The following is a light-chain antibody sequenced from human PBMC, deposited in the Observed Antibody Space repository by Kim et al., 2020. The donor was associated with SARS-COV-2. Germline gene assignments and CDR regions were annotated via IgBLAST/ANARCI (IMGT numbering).Light chain of an antibody. CDR1: QDIGKD. CDR3: QQHNNYPRT. J-gene: IGKJ2*01. CDR2: AVS. V-gene: IGKV1-17*01. Sequence: SASVGDRVTITCRASQDIGKDLGWYQQKPGKAPKRLVYAVSRLQSGVPSRFSGGGSGTEFTLTINSLQPEDFATYYCQQHNNYPRTFGQGTKLEI.